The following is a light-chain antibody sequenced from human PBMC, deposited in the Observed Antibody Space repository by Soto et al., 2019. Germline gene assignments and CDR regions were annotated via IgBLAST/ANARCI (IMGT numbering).Light chain of an antibody. CDR3: QQYNNWPPIT. V-gene: IGKV3-15*01. CDR2: YAS. Sequence: EIMMTQSPATLSVSLGERATLSCRASQSVRNNLAWYQQKPGQAPRLLLYYASTRATGIPARFSGSGSGTEFTLTISSLQSEDFALYYCQQYNNWPPITFGQGTRLEIK. CDR1: QSVRNN. J-gene: IGKJ5*01.